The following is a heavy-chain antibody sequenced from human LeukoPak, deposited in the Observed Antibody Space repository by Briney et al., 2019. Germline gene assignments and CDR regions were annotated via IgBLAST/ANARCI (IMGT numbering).Heavy chain of an antibody. Sequence: SVKVSCKASGGTFSSYAISWVRQAPGQGLEWMGGIIPIFGTANYAQKFQGRVTITTDESTSTAYMELSSLRSEDTAVYYCASSVVAQRGPRFDYWGQGTLVTVSS. J-gene: IGHJ4*02. CDR1: GGTFSSYA. D-gene: IGHD2-15*01. CDR3: ASSVVAQRGPRFDY. V-gene: IGHV1-69*05. CDR2: IIPIFGTA.